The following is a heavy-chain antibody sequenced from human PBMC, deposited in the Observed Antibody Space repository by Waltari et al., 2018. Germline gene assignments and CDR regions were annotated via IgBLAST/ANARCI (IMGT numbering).Heavy chain of an antibody. Sequence: EVQLVESGGGLVQPGGSLRLSCAASGISFSSFWRTWVRQAPGKGLEWVVNIKQDGSEEYYVDSVKGRFTISKDNAKNSVYLQMKSLRVEDSAIYYCARGNGNVHHDSWGQGTLVTVSS. J-gene: IGHJ1*01. CDR3: ARGNGNVHHDS. CDR2: IKQDGSEE. CDR1: GISFSSFW. V-gene: IGHV3-7*03. D-gene: IGHD2-8*01.